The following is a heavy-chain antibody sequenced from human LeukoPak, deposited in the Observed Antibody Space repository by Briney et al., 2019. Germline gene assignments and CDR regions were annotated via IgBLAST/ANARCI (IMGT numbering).Heavy chain of an antibody. CDR2: IYSGGST. CDR3: ASSCGGDCYSEVDAFDI. Sequence: GGSLRLSCAASGFTVSSNYMSWVRQAPGKGLEWVSVIYSGGSTYYADSVKGRFTISRDNSKNTLYLQMNSLRAEDTAVYYCASSCGGDCYSEVDAFDIWGQGTVVTVSS. CDR1: GFTVSSNY. V-gene: IGHV3-53*01. J-gene: IGHJ3*02. D-gene: IGHD2-21*02.